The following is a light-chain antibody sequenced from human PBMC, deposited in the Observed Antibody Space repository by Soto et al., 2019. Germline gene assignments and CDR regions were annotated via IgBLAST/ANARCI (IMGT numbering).Light chain of an antibody. V-gene: IGKV1-16*02. CDR3: QQYESSPLT. J-gene: IGKJ4*01. Sequence: DIRMTQSPSSLSASVGDTITIACRASQSISNYLAWFQQRPGKAPRSLIYAASSLHTGVPSKFSGSGSGTDFTLTISGLQPEDSATYYCQQYESSPLTFGGGTKEEIK. CDR2: AAS. CDR1: QSISNY.